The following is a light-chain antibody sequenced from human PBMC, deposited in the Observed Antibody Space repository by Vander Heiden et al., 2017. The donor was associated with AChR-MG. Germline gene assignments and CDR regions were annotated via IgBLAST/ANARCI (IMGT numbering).Light chain of an antibody. CDR3: CSYAGSSSWV. CDR2: DGS. J-gene: IGLJ3*02. V-gene: IGLV2-23*01. Sequence: QSALTQPASVSGSRGQAITICCTGTSVDVASYNLVSWYQQHPGKAPKLMIYDGSKRPSVVSSRFSGSKSGNTASLTISGLQAEDEADYYCCSYAGSSSWVFGGGTKLTVL. CDR1: SVDVASYNL.